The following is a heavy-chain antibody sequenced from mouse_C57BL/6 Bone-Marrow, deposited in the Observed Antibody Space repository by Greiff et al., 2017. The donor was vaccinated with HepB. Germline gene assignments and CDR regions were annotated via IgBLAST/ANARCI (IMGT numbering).Heavy chain of an antibody. Sequence: QVQLQQPGAELVMPGASVKLSCKASGYTFTSYWMHWVKQRPGQGLEWIGEIDPSDSYTNYNQKFKGKSTLTVDKSSSTAYMQLSSLTSEDSAVYDCERGDGSSYCDYWGRGTAITVTA. V-gene: IGHV1-69*01. CDR1: GYTFTSYW. CDR2: IDPSDSYT. CDR3: ERGDGSSYCDY. D-gene: IGHD1-1*01. J-gene: IGHJ2*01.